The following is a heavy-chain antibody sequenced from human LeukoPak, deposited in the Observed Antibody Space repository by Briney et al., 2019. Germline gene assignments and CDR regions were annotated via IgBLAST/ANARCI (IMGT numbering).Heavy chain of an antibody. V-gene: IGHV3-48*03. CDR1: GFTFSSYS. D-gene: IGHD3-10*01. Sequence: PGGSLRLSCAASGFTFSSYSVNWVRQAPGQGLEWISYISGSGETIYYADSVRGRFTISRDNAKNSLYLQMNSLRAEDTAVYYCARGYGSGSSHIDYWGQGTLVTVSS. CDR3: ARGYGSGSSHIDY. J-gene: IGHJ4*02. CDR2: ISGSGETI.